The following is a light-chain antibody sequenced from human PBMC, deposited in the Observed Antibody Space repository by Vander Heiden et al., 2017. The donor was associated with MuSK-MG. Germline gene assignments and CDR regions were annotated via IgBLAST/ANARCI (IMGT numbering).Light chain of an antibody. CDR2: HDT. CDR3: QAGDSSTAVV. V-gene: IGLV3-1*01. Sequence: SYELTQPPSVSVSPGQTATITCSGDMLRDKYASWYQQKPGQSPVVVIYHDTKRPAGIPERFSGSNSENTATLTIRGTQAMDEAEYHCQAGDSSTAVVFGGGTKLTVL. CDR1: MLRDKY. J-gene: IGLJ2*01.